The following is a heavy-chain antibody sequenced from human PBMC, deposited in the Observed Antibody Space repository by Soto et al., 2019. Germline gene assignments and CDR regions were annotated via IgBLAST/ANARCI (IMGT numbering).Heavy chain of an antibody. CDR2: ISPSGGST. J-gene: IGHJ6*03. Sequence: ASVKVSCKASGYTFTSYYMHWVRQAPGQGLEWMGIISPSGGSTSYAQKFQGRVTMTRDTSTSTVYMELSSLRSEDTAVYYCARSIAPHRGYFDWTYYYYMDVWGKGTTVTVSS. D-gene: IGHD3-9*01. CDR3: ARSIAPHRGYFDWTYYYYMDV. V-gene: IGHV1-46*03. CDR1: GYTFTSYY.